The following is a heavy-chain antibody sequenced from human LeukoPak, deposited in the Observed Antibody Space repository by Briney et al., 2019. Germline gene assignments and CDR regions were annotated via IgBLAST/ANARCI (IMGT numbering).Heavy chain of an antibody. CDR1: GFTFSSYA. V-gene: IGHV3-23*01. CDR3: ATAMRYLGVSMSS. Sequence: GGSLRLSCAASGFTFSSYAMSWVRQAPGKGLKWVSAISGSGGSTYYADSVKGRFTISRDNSKNTLYLQMNSLRAEDTAVYYCATAMRYLGVSMSSWGQGTLVTVSS. J-gene: IGHJ4*02. D-gene: IGHD2-8*01. CDR2: ISGSGGST.